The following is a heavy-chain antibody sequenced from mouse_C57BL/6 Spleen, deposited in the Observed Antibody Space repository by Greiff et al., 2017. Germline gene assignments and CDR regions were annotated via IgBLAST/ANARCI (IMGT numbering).Heavy chain of an antibody. Sequence: VQLQQSGPELVKPGASVKISCKASGYTFTDYYMNWVKQSHGKSLEWIGDINPNNGGTSYNQKFKGKATLTVDKSSSTAYMGLRSLTSEDSAVYYCARLTGDWYFDVWGTGTTVTVSS. D-gene: IGHD4-1*01. CDR1: GYTFTDYY. CDR2: INPNNGGT. V-gene: IGHV1-26*01. CDR3: ARLTGDWYFDV. J-gene: IGHJ1*03.